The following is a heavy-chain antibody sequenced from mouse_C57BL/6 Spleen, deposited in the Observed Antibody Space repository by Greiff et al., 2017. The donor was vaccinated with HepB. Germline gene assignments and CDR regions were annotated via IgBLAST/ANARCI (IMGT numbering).Heavy chain of an antibody. Sequence: QVQLQQSGPELVKPGASVKISCKASGYAFSSSWMNWVKQRPGKGLEWIGRIYPGDGDTNYNGKFKGKATLTADKSSSTAYMQLSSLTSEDSAVYFCASYYDYENYFDYWGQGTTLTVSS. D-gene: IGHD2-4*01. CDR3: ASYYDYENYFDY. CDR1: GYAFSSSW. CDR2: IYPGDGDT. J-gene: IGHJ2*01. V-gene: IGHV1-82*01.